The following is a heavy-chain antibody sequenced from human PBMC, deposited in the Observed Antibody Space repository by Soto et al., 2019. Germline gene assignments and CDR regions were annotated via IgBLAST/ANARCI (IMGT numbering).Heavy chain of an antibody. V-gene: IGHV4-31*03. Sequence: QVQLQESGPGLVKPSGTLSLTCTVSGVSINNGNDYWTWIRQHPGKGLEWIGHVHYSGSIHYNPSLQSRVTIAVDTAKNQVSLELSSATVADTAVYYCVRGMDLYKCGFWGQGTLVTVSS. CDR2: VHYSGSI. CDR1: GVSINNGNDY. J-gene: IGHJ4*02. CDR3: VRGMDLYKCGF. D-gene: IGHD6-25*01.